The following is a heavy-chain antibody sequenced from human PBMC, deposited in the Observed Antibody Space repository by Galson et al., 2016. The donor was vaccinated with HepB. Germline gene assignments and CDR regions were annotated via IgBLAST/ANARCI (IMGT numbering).Heavy chain of an antibody. CDR1: GYTLRGFG. D-gene: IGHD3-10*01. CDR2: ISSDNGKR. J-gene: IGHJ2*01. CDR3: GRVAPGVYWYVDL. V-gene: IGHV1-18*01. Sequence: SVKVSCKASGYTLRGFGFSWVRQAPGQGLQWMGWISSDNGKRNYAQNLQGRVTMTTDTSTRTAYMELRSLSSDDTAVYYCGRVAPGVYWYVDLWGHGTLVTVSS.